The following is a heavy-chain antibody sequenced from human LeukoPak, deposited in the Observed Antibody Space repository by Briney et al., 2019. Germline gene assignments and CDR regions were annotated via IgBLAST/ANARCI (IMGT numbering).Heavy chain of an antibody. V-gene: IGHV3-48*03. CDR2: ISGSGSTI. J-gene: IGHJ4*02. Sequence: SLRLSCEASGFTFSSYWMSCVRQAPGKGLEWVSYISGSGSTIYYADSVKGRFTISRDNAKNSLYLQMNSLRAEDTAVYYCASDNFDYWGQGTLVTVSS. CDR1: GFTFSSYW. CDR3: ASDNFDY.